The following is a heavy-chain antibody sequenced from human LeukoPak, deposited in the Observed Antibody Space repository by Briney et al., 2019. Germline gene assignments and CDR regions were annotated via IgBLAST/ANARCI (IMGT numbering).Heavy chain of an antibody. CDR3: ARDRVEWGFDY. D-gene: IGHD1-26*01. CDR2: INPSGGST. CDR1: GYTFTSYY. J-gene: IGHJ4*02. Sequence: ASVKVSCKASGYTFTSYYMHWVRQAPGQGLEWMGIINPSGGSTSYAQKFQGRVTMTRDTSTSTVYMELSSLRSEDTAVCYCARDRVEWGFDYWGQGTLVTVSS. V-gene: IGHV1-46*01.